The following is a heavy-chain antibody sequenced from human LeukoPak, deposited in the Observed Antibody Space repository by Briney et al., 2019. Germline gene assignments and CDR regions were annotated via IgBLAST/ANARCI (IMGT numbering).Heavy chain of an antibody. J-gene: IGHJ6*02. Sequence: GASVKVSCKASGYTFTSYGISWVQQAPGQGLEWMGWISAYNGNTNYAQKLQGRVTMTTDTSTSTAYMELRSLRSDDTAVYYCARDRGQSLWFGVNYYYYGMDVWGQGTTVTVSS. CDR1: GYTFTSYG. CDR3: ARDRGQSLWFGVNYYYYGMDV. V-gene: IGHV1-18*01. D-gene: IGHD3-10*01. CDR2: ISAYNGNT.